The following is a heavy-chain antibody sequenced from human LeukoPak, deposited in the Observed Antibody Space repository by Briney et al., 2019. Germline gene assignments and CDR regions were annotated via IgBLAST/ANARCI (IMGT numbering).Heavy chain of an antibody. D-gene: IGHD3-22*01. J-gene: IGHJ3*02. CDR3: ARVVRYDTSGHYPDAFDI. CDR2: ISGGGVST. V-gene: IGHV3-23*01. CDR1: GFTFNSYG. Sequence: GGSLRLSCAASGFTFNSYGMTWVRQAPGKGLEWVSAISGGGVSTYYADSVKGRFTISRDNSKNTLYLQMNSLRSEDTAVYYCARVVRYDTSGHYPDAFDIWGQGTMVTVSS.